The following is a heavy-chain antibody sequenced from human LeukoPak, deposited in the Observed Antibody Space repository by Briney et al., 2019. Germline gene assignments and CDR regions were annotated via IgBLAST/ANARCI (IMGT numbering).Heavy chain of an antibody. CDR1: GYTFTSYY. CDR3: ARGTYYFDY. Sequence: ASVKVSCKASGYTFTSYYMHWVRQAPGQGLEWMGLINPTGDSTGYAQKFQGRVTMTRDMSTSTDYLELSSLRSEDTAIYYCARGTYYFDYWGQGTLVTVSS. CDR2: INPTGDST. V-gene: IGHV1-46*01. D-gene: IGHD2-8*01. J-gene: IGHJ4*02.